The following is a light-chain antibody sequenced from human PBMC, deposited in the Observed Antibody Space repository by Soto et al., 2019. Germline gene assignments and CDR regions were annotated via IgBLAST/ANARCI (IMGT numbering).Light chain of an antibody. CDR1: RSDIGAYNY. Sequence: QSALTQPASVSGSPGQAITISCTGTRSDIGAYNYVSWYQQHPGKAPKLIIYEVSNRPSGVSNRFSGSKSGNTASLNISGLHADDEADYSCSSYTSPNLCFGGGTKLTVL. CDR2: EVS. CDR3: SSYTSPNLC. J-gene: IGLJ2*01. V-gene: IGLV2-14*01.